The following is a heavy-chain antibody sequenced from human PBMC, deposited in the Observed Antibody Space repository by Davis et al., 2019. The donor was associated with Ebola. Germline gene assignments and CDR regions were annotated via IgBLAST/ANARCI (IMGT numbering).Heavy chain of an antibody. D-gene: IGHD4-11*01. CDR2: IYYSGST. CDR1: GGSISSGGYY. J-gene: IGHJ5*02. V-gene: IGHV4-39*01. Sequence: SETLSLTCTVSGGSISSGGYYWGWIRQPPGKGLEWIGSIYYSGSTYYNPSLKSRVTISVDTSKNQFSLKLSSVTAADTAVYYCARHADYSNYQKTSYNWFDPWGQGTLVTVSS. CDR3: ARHADYSNYQKTSYNWFDP.